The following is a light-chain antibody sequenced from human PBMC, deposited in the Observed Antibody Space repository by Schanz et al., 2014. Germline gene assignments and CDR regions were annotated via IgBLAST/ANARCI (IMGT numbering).Light chain of an antibody. V-gene: IGKV3-20*01. CDR2: GAS. Sequence: EIVLTQSPGTLSLSPGERATLSCRASQSVSRNYLAWYQQKPGQAPRLLIYGASNRATGIPDRFSGSGSGTDFTLTISRLEPEDFAVYYCQQYGDSPLTFGQGTKLESK. J-gene: IGKJ2*01. CDR1: QSVSRNY. CDR3: QQYGDSPLT.